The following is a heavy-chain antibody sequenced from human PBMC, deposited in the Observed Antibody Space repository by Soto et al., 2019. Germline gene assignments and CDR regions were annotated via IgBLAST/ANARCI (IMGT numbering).Heavy chain of an antibody. CDR2: FDPEDGET. CDR1: GYTLTELS. D-gene: IGHD3-22*01. CDR3: ATTGYDSGEMEHYPYYFDY. J-gene: IGHJ4*02. Sequence: ASVKVSCKVSGYTLTELSMHWVRQAPGKGLEWMGGFDPEDGETIYAQKFQGRVTMTEDTATDTAYMELSSLRSEDTVVYYCATTGYDSGEMEHYPYYFDYWGQGTLVTVSS. V-gene: IGHV1-24*01.